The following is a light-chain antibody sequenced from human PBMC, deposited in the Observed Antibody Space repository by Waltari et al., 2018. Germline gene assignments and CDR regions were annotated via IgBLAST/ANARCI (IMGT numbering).Light chain of an antibody. J-gene: IGKJ4*01. Sequence: EIVLTQSPGTLSLSPGDRATLSCRASQTVRTTYLAWYQQKPGQAPTLLIYGASSRATSIPDRFSGSGSGTDFSLTISSLEPEDVAVYYCQQYDISPLTFGGGTKVEIK. CDR1: QTVRTTY. V-gene: IGKV3-20*01. CDR3: QQYDISPLT. CDR2: GAS.